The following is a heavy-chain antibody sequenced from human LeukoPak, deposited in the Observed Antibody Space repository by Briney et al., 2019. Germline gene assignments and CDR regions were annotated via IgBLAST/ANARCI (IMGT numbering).Heavy chain of an antibody. CDR3: AREQRSYYDILTGYYMAAAGMFDY. CDR2: IRYDGSNK. Sequence: GGSLRLSCAASGFTFSRYGMHWVRQAPGKGLEWVAFIRYDGSNKYYADSVKGRFTISRDNSKNTLYLQMNSLRAEDTAVYYCAREQRSYYDILTGYYMAAAGMFDYWGQGTLVTVSS. D-gene: IGHD3-9*01. V-gene: IGHV3-30*02. J-gene: IGHJ4*02. CDR1: GFTFSRYG.